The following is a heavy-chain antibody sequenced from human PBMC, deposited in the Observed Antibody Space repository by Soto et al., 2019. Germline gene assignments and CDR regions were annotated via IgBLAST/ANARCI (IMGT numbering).Heavy chain of an antibody. CDR2: IYYSGST. V-gene: IGHV4-30-4*01. J-gene: IGHJ4*02. CDR1: GGSISSGDYY. D-gene: IGHD3-10*01. CDR3: ARAQGSGFLVS. Sequence: QVQLQESGPGLVKPSQTLSLTCTVSGGSISSGDYYWSWIRQPPGKGLEWIGYIYYSGSTYYNPSLKSRVTRSVATSKTQFPLRLGSVTAADAAVYYCARAQGSGFLVSWGQGTLVTVSS.